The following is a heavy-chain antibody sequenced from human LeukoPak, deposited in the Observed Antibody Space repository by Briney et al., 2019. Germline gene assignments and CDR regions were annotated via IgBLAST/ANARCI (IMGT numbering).Heavy chain of an antibody. J-gene: IGHJ4*02. CDR2: ISSSSSYI. V-gene: IGHV3-21*01. D-gene: IGHD3-3*01. CDR3: ARDRGAGFWSGQTYFDY. Sequence: GGSLRLSCAASGVTFSSYSMNWVRQAPGKGLEWVSSISSSSSYIYYADSVKGRFTISRDNAKNSLYLQMNSLRAEDTAVYYCARDRGAGFWSGQTYFDYWGQGTLVTVSS. CDR1: GVTFSSYS.